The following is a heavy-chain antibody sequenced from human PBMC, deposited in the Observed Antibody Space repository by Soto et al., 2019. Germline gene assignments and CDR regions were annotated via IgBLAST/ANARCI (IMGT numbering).Heavy chain of an antibody. Sequence: QVQLVQSGAEVKKPGTSVKVSCKASGYTFINYHVHWVRQAPGQGLEWLGIINPVGGTANYAPKFQGRVTMTRDTSTSTVSMALSSLRPEDTAVYFCARVGESGTTGVTPTDDDGMDVWGQGTTVTVSS. CDR2: INPVGGTA. CDR1: GYTFINYH. CDR3: ARVGESGTTGVTPTDDDGMDV. J-gene: IGHJ6*02. V-gene: IGHV1-46*03. D-gene: IGHD4-17*01.